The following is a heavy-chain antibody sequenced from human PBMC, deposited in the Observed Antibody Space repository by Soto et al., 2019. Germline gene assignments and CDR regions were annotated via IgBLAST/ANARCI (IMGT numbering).Heavy chain of an antibody. V-gene: IGHV3-30*18. CDR3: AKDLYRSETYTYYCGMDV. J-gene: IGHJ6*02. D-gene: IGHD3-10*01. Sequence: PVGSLRLSCAASGFTFSRFGMHWVRQAPGKGLEWVAVISYDGSNRFYADSVKGRFTISRDNSKNTLYLQMNSLRPEDTAVYYSAKDLYRSETYTYYCGMDVWGQGTTVTVSS. CDR2: ISYDGSNR. CDR1: GFTFSRFG.